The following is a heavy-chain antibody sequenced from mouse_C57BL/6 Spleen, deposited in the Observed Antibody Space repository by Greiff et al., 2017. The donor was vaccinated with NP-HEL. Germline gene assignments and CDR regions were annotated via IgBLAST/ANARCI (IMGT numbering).Heavy chain of an antibody. Sequence: QVQLQQPGAELVRPGTSVKLSCKASGYTFTSYWMHWVQQRPGQGLEWIGVIDPSDSYTNYNHKVKGKATLTVDTSSSTAYMQLSRLTSEDSAVYDWARADQRRLSFDYWGQGTTLTVSS. V-gene: IGHV1-59*01. CDR3: ARADQRRLSFDY. CDR1: GYTFTSYW. J-gene: IGHJ2*01. CDR2: IDPSDSYT. D-gene: IGHD3-2*02.